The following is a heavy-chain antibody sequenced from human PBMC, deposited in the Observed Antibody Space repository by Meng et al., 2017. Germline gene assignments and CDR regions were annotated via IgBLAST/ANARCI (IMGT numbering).Heavy chain of an antibody. D-gene: IGHD2-21*01. CDR1: GFTVSSNY. Sequence: GESLKISCAASGFTVSSNYMSWVRQAPGKGLEWVSVIYSGGSTYYADSMKGRFTISRHNSKNTLYLQMNSLRAGDTAVYYCASAGDDAFDIWGQGTMVTVSS. V-gene: IGHV3-53*04. CDR3: ASAGDDAFDI. CDR2: IYSGGST. J-gene: IGHJ3*02.